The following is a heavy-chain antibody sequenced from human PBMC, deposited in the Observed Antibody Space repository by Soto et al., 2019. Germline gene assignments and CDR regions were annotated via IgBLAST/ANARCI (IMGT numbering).Heavy chain of an antibody. Sequence: TSETLSLTCTVSGGSISSGGYCWSWIRQHPGKGLEWIGYIYYSGSTYYNPSLKSRVTISVDTSKNQFSLKLSSVTAADTAVYYCARLLDHYYDSSGYPNDYWGQGTLVTVSS. CDR1: GGSISSGGYC. V-gene: IGHV4-31*03. CDR3: ARLLDHYYDSSGYPNDY. J-gene: IGHJ4*02. D-gene: IGHD3-22*01. CDR2: IYYSGST.